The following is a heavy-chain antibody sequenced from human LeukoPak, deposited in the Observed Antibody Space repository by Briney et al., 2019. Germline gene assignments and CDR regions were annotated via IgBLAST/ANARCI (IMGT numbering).Heavy chain of an antibody. V-gene: IGHV3-23*01. J-gene: IGHJ6*02. D-gene: IGHD6-13*01. Sequence: GGSLRLSCAASGFTFSNYAMSWVRQAPGKGLEWVSTISGSGGSTFYADSVKGRFTISRDNAKNSLYLQMNSLRHEDTAVYYCAREIAAGYGMDVWGQGTTVTVSS. CDR1: GFTFSNYA. CDR3: AREIAAGYGMDV. CDR2: ISGSGGST.